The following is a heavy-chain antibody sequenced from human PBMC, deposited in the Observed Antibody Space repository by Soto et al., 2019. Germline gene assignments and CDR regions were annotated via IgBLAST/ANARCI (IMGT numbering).Heavy chain of an antibody. CDR3: ARDQATIFGVVIIPVPYYGMDV. CDR1: GYTFTSYG. CDR2: ISAYNGNT. D-gene: IGHD3-3*01. V-gene: IGHV1-18*01. J-gene: IGHJ6*02. Sequence: ASVKVSCKASGYTFTSYGISWVRQAPGQGLEWMGWISAYNGNTNYAQKLQGRVTMTTDTSTSTAYMELRSLRSDDTAVYYCARDQATIFGVVIIPVPYYGMDVWGQGTTVTVSS.